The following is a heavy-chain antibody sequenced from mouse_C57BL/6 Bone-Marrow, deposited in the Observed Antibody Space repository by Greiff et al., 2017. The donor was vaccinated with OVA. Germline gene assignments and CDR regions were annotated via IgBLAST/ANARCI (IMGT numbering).Heavy chain of an antibody. V-gene: IGHV5-16*01. CDR1: GFTFSDYY. D-gene: IGHD1-1*01. J-gene: IGHJ2*01. CDR3: ARDIYYGSFDY. CDR2: INYDGSST. Sequence: EVQVVESEGGLVQPGSSMKLSCTASGFTFSDYYMAWVRQVPEKGLEWVANINYDGSSTYYLDSLKSRFIISRDNAKNILYLQMSSLKSEDTATYYCARDIYYGSFDYWGQGTTLTVSS.